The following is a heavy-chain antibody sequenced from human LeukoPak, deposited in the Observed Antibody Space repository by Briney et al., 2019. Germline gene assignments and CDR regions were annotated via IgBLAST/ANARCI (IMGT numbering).Heavy chain of an antibody. Sequence: GGSLRLSCAASGFTFSSYEMNWVRQAPGKGLEWVSGISWNSGSIGYADSVKGRFTISRDNAKNSLYLQMNSLRAEDMALYYCAKDLSGGSWAGAFGIWGQGTMVTVSS. D-gene: IGHD2-15*01. CDR2: ISWNSGSI. V-gene: IGHV3-9*03. CDR3: AKDLSGGSWAGAFGI. J-gene: IGHJ3*02. CDR1: GFTFSSYE.